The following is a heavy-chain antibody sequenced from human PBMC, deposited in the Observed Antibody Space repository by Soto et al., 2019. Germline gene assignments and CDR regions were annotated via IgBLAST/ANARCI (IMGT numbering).Heavy chain of an antibody. CDR2: IIPILGIA. V-gene: IGHV1-69*02. CDR1: GGTFSSYT. CDR3: ARGFGGFLSGYDLGY. J-gene: IGHJ4*02. D-gene: IGHD5-12*01. Sequence: GASVKVSCKASGGTFSSYTISWVLQAPGQGLEWMGRIIPILGIANYAQKFQGRVTITADKSTSTAYMELSSLRSEDTAVYYCARGFGGFLSGYDLGYWGQGTLVTVSS.